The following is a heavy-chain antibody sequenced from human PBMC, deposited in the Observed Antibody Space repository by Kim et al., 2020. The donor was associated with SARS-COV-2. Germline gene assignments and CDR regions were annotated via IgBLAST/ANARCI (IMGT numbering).Heavy chain of an antibody. Sequence: SVKVSYKASGGTFSSYAISWVRQAPGQGLEWMGGIIPIFGTANYAQKFQGRVTITADESTSTAYMELSSLRSEDTAVYYCARAGYSSSAVGPYYYYGMDVWGQGTTVTVSS. V-gene: IGHV1-69*13. J-gene: IGHJ6*02. CDR3: ARAGYSSSAVGPYYYYGMDV. D-gene: IGHD6-6*01. CDR2: IIPIFGTA. CDR1: GGTFSSYA.